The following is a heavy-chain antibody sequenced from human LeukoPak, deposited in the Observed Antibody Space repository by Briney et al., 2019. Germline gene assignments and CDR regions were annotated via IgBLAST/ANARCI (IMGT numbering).Heavy chain of an antibody. CDR2: IYYSGST. J-gene: IGHJ4*02. V-gene: IGHV4-39*07. Sequence: SETLSLTCTVSGVSISSSSYYWGWIRQPPGKGLEWIGSIYYSGSTYYNPSLKSRVTISVDTSKNQFSLKLSSVTAADTAVYYCARMYSSSWGDYWGQGTLVTVSS. CDR1: GVSISSSSYY. D-gene: IGHD6-13*01. CDR3: ARMYSSSWGDY.